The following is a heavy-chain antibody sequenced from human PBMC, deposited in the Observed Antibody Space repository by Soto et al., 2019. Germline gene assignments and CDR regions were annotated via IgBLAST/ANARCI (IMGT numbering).Heavy chain of an antibody. V-gene: IGHV1-46*01. CDR1: GYTFTSYY. Sequence: QVQLVQSGAEVKKPGASVKVSCKASGYTFTSYYMHWVRQAPGQGLEWMGIINPSGGSTTYAPKSQGRVTMTRDTSTSTVYMELSSLRSAATAVYYCARVGGYSYGGVDYWGQGTLVTVSS. CDR3: ARVGGYSYGGVDY. D-gene: IGHD5-18*01. CDR2: INPSGGST. J-gene: IGHJ4*02.